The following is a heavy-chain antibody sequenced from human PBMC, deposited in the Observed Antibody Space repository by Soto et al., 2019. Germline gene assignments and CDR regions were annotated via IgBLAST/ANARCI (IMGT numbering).Heavy chain of an antibody. D-gene: IGHD6-19*01. V-gene: IGHV3-30*18. CDR3: AKGVPGIAVAGTGYFQH. CDR2: ISYDGSDK. Sequence: GGSLRLSCAASGFTFSDYVMHWVRQAPGTGLEWVAVISYDGSDKYYADSVKGRFTISRDNSKKTVYLQMNSLRAEDTAVYYCAKGVPGIAVAGTGYFQHWGQGTLVTVSS. CDR1: GFTFSDYV. J-gene: IGHJ1*01.